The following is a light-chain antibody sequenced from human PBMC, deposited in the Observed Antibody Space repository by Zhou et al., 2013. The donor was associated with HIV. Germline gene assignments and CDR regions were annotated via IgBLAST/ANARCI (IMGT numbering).Light chain of an antibody. CDR1: QSVSSS. V-gene: IGKV3-11*01. CDR2: DAS. CDR3: QQRSQSIT. Sequence: EIVLTQSPATLSLSPGERATLSCRASQSVSSSLAWFQQRPGQAPRLLIFDASIRATGIPARFSGSGSGTDFTLTISGLEPEDFAVYYCQQRSQSITFGQGTRLEIK. J-gene: IGKJ5*01.